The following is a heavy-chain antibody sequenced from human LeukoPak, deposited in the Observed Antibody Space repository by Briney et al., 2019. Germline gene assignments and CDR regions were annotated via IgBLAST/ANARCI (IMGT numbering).Heavy chain of an antibody. J-gene: IGHJ6*03. D-gene: IGHD3-10*01. V-gene: IGHV3-74*01. CDR2: INSDGSST. CDR3: AREGEKVLYRGGRYYYYYYMDV. CDR1: GFTFSSYW. Sequence: GGSLRLSCAASGFTFSSYWMHWVRQAPGKGLVWVSRINSDGSSTSYADSVKGRFTISRDNAKNTLYLQMNSLRAEDTAVYYCAREGEKVLYRGGRYYYYYYMDVWGKGTTVTVSS.